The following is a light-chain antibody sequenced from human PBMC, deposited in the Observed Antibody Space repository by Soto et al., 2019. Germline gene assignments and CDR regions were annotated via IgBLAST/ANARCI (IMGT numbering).Light chain of an antibody. V-gene: IGLV2-8*01. J-gene: IGLJ1*01. Sequence: QSVLTQPPSASGSPGQSVTISCTGTSSDVGGYNYVSWYQQHPGKAPKLIIYEVSKRPSGVPDRFSGSKSDNTASLTVSGLQAEDEADYYCSSYAGSNNPYVFGTGTKLTVL. CDR3: SSYAGSNNPYV. CDR2: EVS. CDR1: SSDVGGYNY.